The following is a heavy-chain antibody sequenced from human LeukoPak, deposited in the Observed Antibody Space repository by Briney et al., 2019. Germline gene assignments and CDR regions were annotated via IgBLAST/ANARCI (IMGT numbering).Heavy chain of an antibody. CDR2: INHSGST. CDR1: GGSISSSSYY. V-gene: IGHV4-39*07. Sequence: SETLSLTCTVSGGSISSSSYYWSWIRQPPGKGLEWIGEINHSGSTNYNPSLKSRVTISVDTSKNQFSLKLSSVTAADTAVYYCAISSGWVNDAFDIWGQGTMVTVSS. J-gene: IGHJ3*02. D-gene: IGHD6-19*01. CDR3: AISSGWVNDAFDI.